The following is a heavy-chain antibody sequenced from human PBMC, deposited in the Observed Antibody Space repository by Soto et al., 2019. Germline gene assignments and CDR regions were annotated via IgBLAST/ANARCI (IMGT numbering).Heavy chain of an antibody. V-gene: IGHV3-53*04. J-gene: IGHJ4*02. CDR1: GFTVSSNY. D-gene: IGHD5-12*01. CDR3: ASALGGYDFSY. Sequence: EVQLVESGGGLVQPGGSLRLSCAASGFTVSSNYMSWVSQAPGKGLAWVSVIDSGGSTYYADSVKGRFTISRHNSKNTLYLKMNSLRAEATAVYYCASALGGYDFSYWGQGTLVTVSS. CDR2: IDSGGST.